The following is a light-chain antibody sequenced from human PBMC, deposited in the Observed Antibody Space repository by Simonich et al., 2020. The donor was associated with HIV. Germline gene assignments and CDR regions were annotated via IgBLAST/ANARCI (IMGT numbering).Light chain of an antibody. Sequence: EIVMTQSPATLSVSPGERATLSCRASQSVNSNVAWYQQKPGQAPRLLIYAVSTRATDIPARFTGSGSGTDFTLTISRLEPEDFAVYYCQQYGSIFGQGTKLEIK. CDR3: QQYGSI. CDR2: AVS. J-gene: IGKJ2*02. CDR1: QSVNSN. V-gene: IGKV3-15*01.